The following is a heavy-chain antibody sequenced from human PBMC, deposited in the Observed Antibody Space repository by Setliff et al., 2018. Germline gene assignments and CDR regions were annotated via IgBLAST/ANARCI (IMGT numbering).Heavy chain of an antibody. V-gene: IGHV4-59*02. CDR2: IYHNGNT. CDR3: ARLSWDGLRYHGLDV. D-gene: IGHD3-10*01. CDR1: GGSVSPYF. J-gene: IGHJ6*02. Sequence: SETLSLTCTVSGGSVSPYFWSWIRQPPGKGLQWIGYIYHNGNTNFNPSLKSRVNMSIDTSKNQFALNLKSVTAADTAVYYCARLSWDGLRYHGLDVWGQGTTVTVSS.